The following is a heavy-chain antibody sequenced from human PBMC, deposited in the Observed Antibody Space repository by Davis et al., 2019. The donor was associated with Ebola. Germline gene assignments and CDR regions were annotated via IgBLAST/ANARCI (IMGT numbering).Heavy chain of an antibody. V-gene: IGHV3-48*04. D-gene: IGHD1-1*01. J-gene: IGHJ6*03. CDR3: ARGGGYNWNDDGLTGNYYYYYMDV. Sequence: GGSLRLSCAASGFTFSSYSMNWVRQAPGKGLEWVSYISSSSSTIYYADSVKGRFTISRDNAKNSLYLQMNSLGAEDTAVYYCARGGGYNWNDDGLTGNYYYYYMDVWGKGTTVTVSS. CDR2: ISSSSSTI. CDR1: GFTFSSYS.